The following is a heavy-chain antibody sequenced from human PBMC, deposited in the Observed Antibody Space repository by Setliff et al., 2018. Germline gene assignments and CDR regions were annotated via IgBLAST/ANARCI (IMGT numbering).Heavy chain of an antibody. Sequence: GGSLRLSCAASGFTVSTFSMHWVRQAPGKGLEWLASINPHASEKYYADSVKGRFTISRDNAKNSLSLQMNNLRTEDTAVYYCFGAGTCSYWGQGTLVTVSS. CDR1: GFTVSTFS. D-gene: IGHD3-10*01. J-gene: IGHJ4*02. CDR3: FGAGTCSY. V-gene: IGHV3-7*01. CDR2: INPHASEK.